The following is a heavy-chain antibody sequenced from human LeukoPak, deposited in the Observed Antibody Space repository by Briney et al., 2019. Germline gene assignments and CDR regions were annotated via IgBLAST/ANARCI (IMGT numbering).Heavy chain of an antibody. CDR1: GYTFTGYY. Sequence: VASVKVSCKASGYTFTGYYMHWVRQAPGQGLEWMGWINPNSGGTNYAQKFQGRVTMTRDTSISTAYMELSRLRSDDTAVYYCARIDYGDSEGYWGQGTRVAVSP. CDR3: ARIDYGDSEGY. V-gene: IGHV1-2*02. J-gene: IGHJ4*02. D-gene: IGHD4-17*01. CDR2: INPNSGGT.